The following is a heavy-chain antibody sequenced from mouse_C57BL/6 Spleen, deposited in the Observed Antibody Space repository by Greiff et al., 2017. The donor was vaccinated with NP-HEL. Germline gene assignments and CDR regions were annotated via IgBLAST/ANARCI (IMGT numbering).Heavy chain of an antibody. J-gene: IGHJ3*01. CDR1: GYAFTNYL. D-gene: IGHD2-5*01. V-gene: IGHV1-54*01. CDR2: INPGSGGT. Sequence: VQLQQSGAELVRPGTSVKVSCKASGYAFTNYLIEWVKQRPGQGLEWIGVINPGSGGTNYNEKFKGTATLTADKASSTAYMQLSSLTSEDSEVEFCARDNSNYVVAYWGQGTLVT. CDR3: ARDNSNYVVAY.